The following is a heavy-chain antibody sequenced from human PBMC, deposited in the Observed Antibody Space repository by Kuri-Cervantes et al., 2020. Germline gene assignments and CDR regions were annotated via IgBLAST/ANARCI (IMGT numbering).Heavy chain of an antibody. CDR1: GFTFSSYA. D-gene: IGHD2/OR15-2a*01. Sequence: GESLKISCAASGFTFSSYAMSWVRQAPGKGLEWVGRIKSKTDGGTTDYAAPVKGRFTISRDDSKNTLYLQMNSLKTEDTAVYYCTTDTSRPAFGGQGTLVTVSS. CDR2: IKSKTDGGTT. J-gene: IGHJ4*02. V-gene: IGHV3-15*01. CDR3: TTDTSRPAF.